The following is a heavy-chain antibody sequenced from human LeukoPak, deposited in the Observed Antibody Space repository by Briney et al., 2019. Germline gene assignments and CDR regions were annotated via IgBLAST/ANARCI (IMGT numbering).Heavy chain of an antibody. V-gene: IGHV1-24*01. CDR3: ATASGSYDDAFDI. CDR1: GYTLTELS. Sequence: ASVKVSCKVSGYTLTELSMHWVRQAPGKGLEWMGRFDPEDGETIYAQKFQGRVTMTEDTSTDTAYMELSSLRSEDTAVYYCATASGSYDDAFDIWGQGTMVTVSS. CDR2: FDPEDGET. D-gene: IGHD1-26*01. J-gene: IGHJ3*02.